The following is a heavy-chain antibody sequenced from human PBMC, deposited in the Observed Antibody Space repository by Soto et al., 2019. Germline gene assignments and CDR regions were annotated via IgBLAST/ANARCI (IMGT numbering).Heavy chain of an antibody. CDR1: GGSISSSSYY. V-gene: IGHV4-39*01. J-gene: IGHJ4*02. D-gene: IGHD3-3*01. CDR3: ANMATYYDFWSGTSPTFDY. CDR2: IYYSGST. Sequence: SETLSLTCTVSGGSISSSSYYWGWIRQPPGKGLEWIGSIYYSGSTYYNPSLKSRVTISVDTSKNQFSLKLSSVTAADTAVYYCANMATYYDFWSGTSPTFDYWGQGTLVTVSS.